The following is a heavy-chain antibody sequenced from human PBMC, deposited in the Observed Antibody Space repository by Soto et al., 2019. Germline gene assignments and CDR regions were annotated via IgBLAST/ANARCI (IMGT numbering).Heavy chain of an antibody. CDR1: EFTFSSYA. J-gene: IGHJ4*02. D-gene: IGHD3-10*01. CDR3: AKDYKSYGSGLDY. CDR2: ISGSGGST. V-gene: IGHV3-23*01. Sequence: EGQLLESGGGLVQPGGSLRLSWAASEFTFSSYAMSWVRQAPGNGLEGASAISGSGGSTHYADSVKGRFTISRDNSTTALYLHMNSVRAADTAVYYCAKDYKSYGSGLDYWGQGTLVAVAS.